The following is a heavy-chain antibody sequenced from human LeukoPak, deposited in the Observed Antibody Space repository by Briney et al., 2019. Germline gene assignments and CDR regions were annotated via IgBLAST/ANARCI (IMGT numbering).Heavy chain of an antibody. D-gene: IGHD4-23*01. CDR1: GFTFSKYA. J-gene: IGHJ4*02. V-gene: IGHV3-23*01. CDR2: ISGTGDTT. CDR3: ATPDRGYGGIFDY. Sequence: GGSLRLSCTASGFTFSKYAMTWVRQAPGKGLEWVSVISGTGDTTYYADSVKGRFTISRDNSKNTLYLQMNSLRAEDTAVYYCATPDRGYGGIFDYWGQGTLVTVSS.